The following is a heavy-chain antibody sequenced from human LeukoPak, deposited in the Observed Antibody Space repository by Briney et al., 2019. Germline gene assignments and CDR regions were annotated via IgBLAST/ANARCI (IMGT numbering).Heavy chain of an antibody. V-gene: IGHV3-21*04. J-gene: IGHJ4*02. Sequence: GRSLRPSCAPSGFTSSTFTINWVSQAPGEGLEWVSFISTSSSNIYHTDSVKGRFTISRDNSKNTLYLQMNSLRAEDTAVYYCARRAGAYTHPYDYWGQGTLVTVS. D-gene: IGHD3-16*01. CDR2: ISTSSSNI. CDR1: GFTSSTFT. CDR3: ARRAGAYTHPYDY.